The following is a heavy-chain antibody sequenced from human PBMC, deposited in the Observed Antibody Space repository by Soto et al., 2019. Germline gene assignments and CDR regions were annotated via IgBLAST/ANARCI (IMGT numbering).Heavy chain of an antibody. CDR3: VKSYGRLAAAGDYFDY. CDR2: ISGSGGST. CDR1: GFTFSSYA. D-gene: IGHD6-13*01. Sequence: EVQLLESGGGLVQPGGSLRLSCAASGFTFSSYAMSWVRQAPGKGLEWVSAISGSGGSTYYADSVKGRFTISRDNSKNTLYLQMNSLRADVTAVDYCVKSYGRLAAAGDYFDYWGQGTLVTVSS. J-gene: IGHJ4*02. V-gene: IGHV3-23*01.